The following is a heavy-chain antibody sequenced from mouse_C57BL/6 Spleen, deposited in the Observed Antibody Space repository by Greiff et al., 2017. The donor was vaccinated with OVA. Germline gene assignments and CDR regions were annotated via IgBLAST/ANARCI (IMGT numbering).Heavy chain of an antibody. CDR3: ARGGGYSNYENFDV. Sequence: EVKLMESGGDLVKPGGSLKLSCAASGFTFSSYGMSWVRQTPDKRLEWVATISSGGSYTYYPDSVKGRFTISRDNAKNTLYLQMSSLKSEDTAMYYCARGGGYSNYENFDVWGTGTTVTVSS. V-gene: IGHV5-6*02. CDR1: GFTFSSYG. J-gene: IGHJ1*03. CDR2: ISSGGSYT. D-gene: IGHD2-5*01.